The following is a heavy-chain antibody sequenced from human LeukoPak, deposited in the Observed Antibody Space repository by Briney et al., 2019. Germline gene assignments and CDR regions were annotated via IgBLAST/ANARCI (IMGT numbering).Heavy chain of an antibody. V-gene: IGHV4-34*01. J-gene: IGHJ4*02. CDR1: GGSFSGYY. CDR2: INHSGST. CDR3: ARDYKGELGLDY. Sequence: PSETLSLTCAVYGGSFSGYYWSWIRQPPGKGLEWIGEINHSGSTNCNPSPKSRVTISVDTSKKQFSLKLSSVTAADTVVYYCARDYKGELGLDYWGQGTLVTVSS. D-gene: IGHD1-26*01.